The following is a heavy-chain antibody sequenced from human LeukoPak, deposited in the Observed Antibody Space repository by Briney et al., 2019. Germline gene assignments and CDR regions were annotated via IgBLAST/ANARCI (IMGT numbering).Heavy chain of an antibody. V-gene: IGHV3-23*01. J-gene: IGHJ4*02. Sequence: GGSLRLSCAASGFTFSSYAMSWVRQAPGEGLEWVSAISGSGGSTYYADSVKGRFTISRDNSKNMLYLQMNSLRAEDTAVYYCARDKGAATEERSDYWGQGTLVTVSS. CDR1: GFTFSSYA. CDR3: ARDKGAATEERSDY. CDR2: ISGSGGST. D-gene: IGHD1-26*01.